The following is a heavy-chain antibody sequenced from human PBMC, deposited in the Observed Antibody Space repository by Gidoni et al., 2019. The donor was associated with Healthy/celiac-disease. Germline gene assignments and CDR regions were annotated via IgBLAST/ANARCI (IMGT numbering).Heavy chain of an antibody. CDR3: ARAESPGYFDY. J-gene: IGHJ4*02. D-gene: IGHD6-13*01. V-gene: IGHV3-33*01. CDR2: IWYDGRNK. CDR1: GFTFSRYG. Sequence: QVQMVEAGGGVVQPGRSLRLSCSASGFTFSRYGMHWVRQAPGKGMEWVAVIWYDGRNKYYADSVKGRVTISRDNSKNTLYLQMNSLRAEDTAVYSCARAESPGYFDYWGQGTLVTVSS.